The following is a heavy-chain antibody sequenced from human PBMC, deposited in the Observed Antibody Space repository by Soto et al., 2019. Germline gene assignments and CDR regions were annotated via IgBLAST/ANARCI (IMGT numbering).Heavy chain of an antibody. CDR3: AKAFGSGYDFDC. Sequence: GRSLRLSCAASGFTFSSYAMSWVRQAPGKGLEWVSTISASGGNTFYADSVTGRFTISRDNSKNMLYLQMNSLRAEDTAVYYCAKAFGSGYDFDCGGQGTLVXVSS. CDR2: ISASGGNT. V-gene: IGHV3-23*01. CDR1: GFTFSSYA. D-gene: IGHD5-12*01. J-gene: IGHJ4*02.